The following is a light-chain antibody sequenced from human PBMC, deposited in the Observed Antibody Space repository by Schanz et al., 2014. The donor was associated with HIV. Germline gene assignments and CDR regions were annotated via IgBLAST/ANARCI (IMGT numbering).Light chain of an antibody. CDR3: ETWDSHSQYDV. V-gene: IGLV4-60*02. Sequence: QLVLTQSPSASASLGASVKLTCTLSSEHSGYIIAWHQQQPGKAPRHLMKVEGSGRYNKGSGVPDRFSGSSSGADRYLTXXXXXXXDEGDYYCETWDSHSQYDVFGTGTKLTVL. CDR1: SEHSGYI. J-gene: IGLJ1*01. CDR2: VEGSGRY.